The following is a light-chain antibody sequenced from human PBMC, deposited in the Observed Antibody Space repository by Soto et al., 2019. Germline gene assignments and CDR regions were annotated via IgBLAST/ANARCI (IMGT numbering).Light chain of an antibody. Sequence: EIVMTQAPATLSVSPGARATLSCGASQSISDPLAWYQQKPGQAPRLLIHGASTRAPGFPARFSGSGSGTDFTLTIRSLQSEDFAGYYCQQYNNWPWTFGQGTKVDIK. CDR3: QQYNNWPWT. V-gene: IGKV3-15*01. CDR2: GAS. J-gene: IGKJ1*01. CDR1: QSISDP.